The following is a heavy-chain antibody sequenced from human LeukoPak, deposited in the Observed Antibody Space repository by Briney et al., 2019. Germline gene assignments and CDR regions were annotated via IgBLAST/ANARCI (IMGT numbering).Heavy chain of an antibody. CDR2: IIPIFGTA. Sequence: GASVKVSCKASGYTFTNYGISWVRQAPGQGLEWMGGIIPIFGTANYAQKFQGRVTITTDESTSTAYMELSSLRSEDTAVYYCAGGYDSSAFDIWGQGTMVTVSS. CDR3: AGGYDSSAFDI. CDR1: GYTFTNYG. D-gene: IGHD3-22*01. V-gene: IGHV1-69*05. J-gene: IGHJ3*02.